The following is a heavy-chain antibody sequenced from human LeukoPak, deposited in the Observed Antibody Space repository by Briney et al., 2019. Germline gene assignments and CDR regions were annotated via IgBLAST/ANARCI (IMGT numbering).Heavy chain of an antibody. CDR1: GFTFSSYA. D-gene: IGHD3-22*01. J-gene: IGHJ4*02. CDR3: AKDPGGYYDSSGNTHWTY. Sequence: PGGSLRLSCAASGFTFSSYAMSWVRQAPGKGLEWVSAISGSGGSTYYADSVKGRFTISRDNSKNTLYLQMNSLRAEDTAVYYCAKDPGGYYDSSGNTHWTYWGQGTLVTVSS. V-gene: IGHV3-23*01. CDR2: ISGSGGST.